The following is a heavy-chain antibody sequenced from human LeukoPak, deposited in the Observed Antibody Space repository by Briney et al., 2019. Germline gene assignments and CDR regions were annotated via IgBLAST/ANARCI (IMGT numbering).Heavy chain of an antibody. CDR1: GFTFRSYG. Sequence: GGSLRLSCAASGFTFRSYGLHWVRQAPGKGRELVALIRSDGSSKNYADSVKGRFTISRDASKNTVYLQMNSLRAEDTAVYSCAKWSGDYPSYYLDYWGQGTLVTVSS. D-gene: IGHD4-17*01. V-gene: IGHV3-30*02. CDR2: IRSDGSSK. CDR3: AKWSGDYPSYYLDY. J-gene: IGHJ4*02.